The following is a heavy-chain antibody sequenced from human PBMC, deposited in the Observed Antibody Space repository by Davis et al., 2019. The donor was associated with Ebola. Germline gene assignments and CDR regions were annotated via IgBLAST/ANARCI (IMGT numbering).Heavy chain of an antibody. V-gene: IGHV4-59*01. CDR1: GGSISSYY. Sequence: PSETLSLTCTVSGGSISSYYWSWIRQPPGKGLEWIGYIYYSGSTNYNPSLKSRVTISVDTSKNQFSLKLSSVTAADTAVYYCARGPYDFWSGYENYFDYWGQGTLVTVSS. D-gene: IGHD3-3*01. CDR2: IYYSGST. CDR3: ARGPYDFWSGYENYFDY. J-gene: IGHJ4*02.